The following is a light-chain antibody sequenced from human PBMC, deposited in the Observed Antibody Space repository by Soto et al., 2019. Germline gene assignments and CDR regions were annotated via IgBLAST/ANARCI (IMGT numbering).Light chain of an antibody. CDR1: SSEEGGNNS. CDR3: SSFTTTTSYG. Sequence: QSVLTQPASVSGSPGQSIAISCTGTSSEEGGNNSVSWNQQYPGKATKLMNHDVNNRPSGVTNRFSGSKSGNTASLTISGLQAEDEADYYCSSFTTTTSYGFGTGTKVNVL. CDR2: DVN. J-gene: IGLJ1*01. V-gene: IGLV2-14*01.